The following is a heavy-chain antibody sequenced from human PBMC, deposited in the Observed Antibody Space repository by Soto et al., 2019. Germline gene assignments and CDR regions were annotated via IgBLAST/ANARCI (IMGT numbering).Heavy chain of an antibody. D-gene: IGHD4-4*01. CDR1: GGSVNSSPYY. V-gene: IGHV4-39*01. Sequence: SETLSLTCTVSGGSVNSSPYYWGWIRQSPGKGLEWIGSISYGGTTFSNPSLQNRVVISLDTSKNQFSLKLTSVTAADTAVFYCVRSHGTSWSSNRYAFAISGRGTMVTVSS. CDR3: VRSHGTSWSSNRYAFAI. J-gene: IGHJ3*02. CDR2: ISYGGTT.